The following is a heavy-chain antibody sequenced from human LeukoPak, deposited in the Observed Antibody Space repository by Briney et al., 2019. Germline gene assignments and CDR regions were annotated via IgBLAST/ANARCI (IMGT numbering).Heavy chain of an antibody. Sequence: SGTLSLTCTVSGGSISSYYWSWIRQPPGKGLEWIGYIYYSGSTNYNPSLKSRVTISVDTSKNQFSLKLSSVTAADTAVYYCARDRAGGWELPNWFDPWGQGTLVTVSS. CDR1: GGSISSYY. D-gene: IGHD1-26*01. J-gene: IGHJ5*02. CDR3: ARDRAGGWELPNWFDP. V-gene: IGHV4-59*01. CDR2: IYYSGST.